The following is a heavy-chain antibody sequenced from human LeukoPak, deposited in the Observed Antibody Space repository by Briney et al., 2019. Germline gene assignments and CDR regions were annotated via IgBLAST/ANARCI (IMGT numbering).Heavy chain of an antibody. D-gene: IGHD4-17*01. CDR2: INHSGST. V-gene: IGHV4-34*01. CDR1: GGSFRAYY. CDR3: VMTTVTGVDY. J-gene: IGHJ4*02. Sequence: KPSETLSLTCGVHGGSFRAYYWSGVPQPPGKGLEWSGEINHSGSTNYNPAVKSRVTISADTSREQFSLNLSSVTAADTAVYYFVMTTVTGVDYWGKGTLVTVSS.